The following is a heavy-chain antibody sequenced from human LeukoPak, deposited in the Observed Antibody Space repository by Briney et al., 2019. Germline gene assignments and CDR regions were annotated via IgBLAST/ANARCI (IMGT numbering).Heavy chain of an antibody. CDR1: GYSISSGYH. J-gene: IGHJ3*02. CDR3: ARPIEPTAKNTFHI. D-gene: IGHD2-2*01. V-gene: IGHV4-38-2*01. CDR2: ISHSGDT. Sequence: SETLSLTCAVSGYSISSGYHWGWIRQPPGKGLEWIGTISHSGDTYYNSSLKSRVTISVDTSKNQFSLKMTSVTAADTAVYYCARPIEPTAKNTFHIWGRGTMVIVSS.